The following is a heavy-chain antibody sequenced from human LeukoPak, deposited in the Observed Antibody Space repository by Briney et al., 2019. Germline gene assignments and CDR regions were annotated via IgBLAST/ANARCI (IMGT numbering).Heavy chain of an antibody. V-gene: IGHV3-30*02. D-gene: IGHD6-19*01. CDR3: AKDFTYAVAGRGDFDY. CDR2: IRFDGSNK. CDR1: GFTFSRYG. Sequence: GGSLRLSCAASGFTFSRYGMHWARQAPGKGLELVAFIRFDGSNKYYADSVKGRFTISRDNSKNTLHLQMSSLRGEDTAVYYCAKDFTYAVAGRGDFDYWGQGTLVTVSS. J-gene: IGHJ4*02.